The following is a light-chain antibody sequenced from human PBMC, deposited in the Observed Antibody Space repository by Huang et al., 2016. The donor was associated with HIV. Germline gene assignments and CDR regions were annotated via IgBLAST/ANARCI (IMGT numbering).Light chain of an antibody. Sequence: DLQMAQSPPSLSASQGVRVTLTCRASQDIGNFLAWFQQKPGGIPKLLIYSASTLQLGVPSRFTGRGSGTEFTLTITNLQPEDVATYYCQRYDTAPRAFGPGTKVDIK. J-gene: IGKJ1*01. CDR3: QRYDTAPRA. V-gene: IGKV1-27*01. CDR1: QDIGNF. CDR2: SAS.